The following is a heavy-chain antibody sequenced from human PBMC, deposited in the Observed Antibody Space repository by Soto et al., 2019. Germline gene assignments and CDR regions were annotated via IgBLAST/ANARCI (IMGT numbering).Heavy chain of an antibody. Sequence: ASVRVSCKASGYTFTSYAMHWVRQAPGQRLEWMGWINAGNGNTKYSQKFQGRVTITRDTSASTAYMELSSLRSEDTAVYYCSRDSLQTGSDAFDIWGQGTMVTVSS. CDR1: GYTFTSYA. J-gene: IGHJ3*02. D-gene: IGHD2-15*01. V-gene: IGHV1-3*01. CDR3: SRDSLQTGSDAFDI. CDR2: INAGNGNT.